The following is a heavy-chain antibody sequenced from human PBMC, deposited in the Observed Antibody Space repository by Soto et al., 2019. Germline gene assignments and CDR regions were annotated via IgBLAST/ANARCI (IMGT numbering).Heavy chain of an antibody. Sequence: GGSLRLSCAASGFTFSSYSMNWVRQAPGKGLEWVSYISSSSSTIYYADSVKGRFTISRDNAKNSLYLQMNSLRDEDTAVYYCARAATRYYPARSGYSVDYWGQGTLVTVSS. V-gene: IGHV3-48*02. D-gene: IGHD3-22*01. CDR3: ARAATRYYPARSGYSVDY. CDR1: GFTFSSYS. CDR2: ISSSSSTI. J-gene: IGHJ4*02.